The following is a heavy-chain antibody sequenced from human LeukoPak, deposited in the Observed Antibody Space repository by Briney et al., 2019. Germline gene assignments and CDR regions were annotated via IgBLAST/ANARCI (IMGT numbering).Heavy chain of an antibody. CDR2: ITPIFGTA. Sequence: SVKVSWKASGGTFSSYAISWVRQAPGQGLEWMGRITPIFGTANYAQKFQGRVTITADESTSTAYMELSSLRSEDTAVYFFFKQKTAYEFWSGYPYWGQGTLVTVSS. CDR3: FKQKTAYEFWSGYPY. V-gene: IGHV1-69*13. D-gene: IGHD3-3*01. CDR1: GGTFSSYA. J-gene: IGHJ4*02.